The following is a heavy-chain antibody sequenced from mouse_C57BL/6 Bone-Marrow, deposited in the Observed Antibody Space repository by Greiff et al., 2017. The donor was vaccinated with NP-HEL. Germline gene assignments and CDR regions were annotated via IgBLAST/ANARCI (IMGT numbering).Heavy chain of an antibody. V-gene: IGHV7-1*01. Sequence: EVKLVESGGGLVQSGRSLRLSCATSGFTFNDFYMEWVRQAPGKGLEWIAASRNKANDYTTEYSASVKGRFIVSRDTSQSILYLQMNALRAEDTAIYYCARDAFYYGSSYCWFAYWGQGTLVTVSA. CDR1: GFTFNDFY. D-gene: IGHD1-1*01. CDR2: SRNKANDYTT. J-gene: IGHJ3*01. CDR3: ARDAFYYGSSYCWFAY.